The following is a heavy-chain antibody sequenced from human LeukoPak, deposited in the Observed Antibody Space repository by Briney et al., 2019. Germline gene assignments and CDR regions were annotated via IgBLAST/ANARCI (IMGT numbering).Heavy chain of an antibody. Sequence: SGGSLRLSCAASGFSVSSNYVSWVRQAPGKGLEWVATLIGTAGNTYYADSVKGRFTISRDNSKNTLYVQMNSLRVEDTAIYYCARDMGITRVRGVIPHDAVDIWGQGTTVTVSS. V-gene: IGHV3-23*01. CDR3: ARDMGITRVRGVIPHDAVDI. CDR2: LIGTAGNT. D-gene: IGHD3-10*01. J-gene: IGHJ3*02. CDR1: GFSVSSNY.